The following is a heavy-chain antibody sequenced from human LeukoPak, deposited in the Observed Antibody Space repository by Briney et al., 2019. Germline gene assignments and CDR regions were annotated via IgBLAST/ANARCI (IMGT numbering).Heavy chain of an antibody. Sequence: GGSLRLSCAASGFTFSSYGMHWVRQAPGKGLEWVAFIRYDGSNKYYADSVKGRFTISRDNSKNTLYLQMNSLRAEGTAVYYCAILLPNYYGSGSTDWGQGTLVTVSS. CDR2: IRYDGSNK. CDR3: AILLPNYYGSGSTD. CDR1: GFTFSSYG. D-gene: IGHD3-10*01. J-gene: IGHJ4*02. V-gene: IGHV3-30*02.